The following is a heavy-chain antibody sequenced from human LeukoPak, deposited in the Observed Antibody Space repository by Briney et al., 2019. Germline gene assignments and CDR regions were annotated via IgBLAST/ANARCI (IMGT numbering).Heavy chain of an antibody. CDR3: AKGGDSLDY. J-gene: IGHJ4*02. V-gene: IGHV3-30*18. CDR1: GFTFSSYG. Sequence: GGSLRLSCAASGFTFSSYGMHWVRQAPGKGLEWVAVISYDGSNKYYADSVKGRLTISRDNSKNTLYLQMNSLRAEDTAVYYCAKGGDSLDYWGQGTLVTVSS. D-gene: IGHD3-3*01. CDR2: ISYDGSNK.